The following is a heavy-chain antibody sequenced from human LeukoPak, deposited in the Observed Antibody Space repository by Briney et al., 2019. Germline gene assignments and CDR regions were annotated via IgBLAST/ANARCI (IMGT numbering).Heavy chain of an antibody. Sequence: SETLSLTCTVSGGSIPISTYYWGWVRQPPGKGLEWIGSVYYSGTTKYNPSLKSRVTISVDNSNNKFSLRLSSVTAADTALYYCARGTLYSGWSYYFDSWGQGTLVTVSS. CDR3: ARGTLYSGWSYYFDS. CDR2: VYYSGTT. D-gene: IGHD6-19*01. V-gene: IGHV4-39*07. CDR1: GGSIPISTYY. J-gene: IGHJ4*02.